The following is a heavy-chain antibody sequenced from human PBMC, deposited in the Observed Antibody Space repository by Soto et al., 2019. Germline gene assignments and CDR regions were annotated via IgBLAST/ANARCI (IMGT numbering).Heavy chain of an antibody. J-gene: IGHJ6*02. CDR2: INHSGST. Sequence: SETLSLTCAVYGGSFSGYYWSWIRQPPGKGLEWIGEINHSGSTNYNPSLKSRVTISVDTSKNQFSLKLSSVTAADTAVYYCANGGEDGMDVWGQGTTVTVSS. D-gene: IGHD3-10*01. V-gene: IGHV4-34*01. CDR3: ANGGEDGMDV. CDR1: GGSFSGYY.